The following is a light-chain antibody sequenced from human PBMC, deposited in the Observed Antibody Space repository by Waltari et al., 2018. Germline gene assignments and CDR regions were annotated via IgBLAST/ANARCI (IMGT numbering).Light chain of an antibody. CDR2: NVD. Sequence: HSAVTQPRPVSGSPGQSVPISCTGTRIAVGYTHSVSWYQHHPDKAPKVKIYNVDKRPSGVPARFSGSKSGNTASLTISGLQAEDEADYYCFSYAGSYTWVFGGGTTLTVL. CDR3: FSYAGSYTWV. J-gene: IGLJ3*02. V-gene: IGLV2-11*01. CDR1: RIAVGYTHS.